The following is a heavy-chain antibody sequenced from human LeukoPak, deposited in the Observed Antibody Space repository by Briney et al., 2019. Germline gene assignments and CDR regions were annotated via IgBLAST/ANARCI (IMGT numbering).Heavy chain of an antibody. CDR2: IYYSGST. V-gene: IGHV4-59*01. CDR3: ARDGGGGFFDY. CDR1: GGSISSYY. D-gene: IGHD2-15*01. J-gene: IGHJ4*02. Sequence: KPSETLSLTCTVSGGSISSYYRSWIRQPPGKGLEWIWYIYYSGSTNYNPSLKSRVSISVDTAKNQFSLKLSSVTAADTAVYYCARDGGGGFFDYWGQGTLVTVSS.